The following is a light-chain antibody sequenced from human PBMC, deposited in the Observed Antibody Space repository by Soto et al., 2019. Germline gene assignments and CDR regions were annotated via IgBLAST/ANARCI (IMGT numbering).Light chain of an antibody. CDR2: EVS. V-gene: IGLV2-14*01. CDR1: SSDVGGYNY. CDR3: QSYDRSLSDSGWV. Sequence: QSALTQPASVSGSPGQSITISCTGTSSDVGGYNYVSWYQQHPGKAPKLMIYEVSNRPSGVSNRFSGSKSGNTASLTISGLQAEDEADYYCQSYDRSLSDSGWVFGGGTQLTVL. J-gene: IGLJ3*02.